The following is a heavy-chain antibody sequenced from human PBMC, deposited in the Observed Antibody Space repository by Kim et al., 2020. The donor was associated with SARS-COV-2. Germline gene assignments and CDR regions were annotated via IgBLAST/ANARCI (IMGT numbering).Heavy chain of an antibody. D-gene: IGHD1-26*01. J-gene: IGHJ4*02. Sequence: YPDSVKGRFTISRDNDKNTLYLQMNGLRAADTAVYYCARDQTDPGPTTCDYWGQGSPVTVSA. CDR3: ARDQTDPGPTTCDY. V-gene: IGHV3-74*01.